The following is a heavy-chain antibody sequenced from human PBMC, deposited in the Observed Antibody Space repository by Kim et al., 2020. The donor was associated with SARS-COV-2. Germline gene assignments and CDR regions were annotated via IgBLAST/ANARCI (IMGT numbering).Heavy chain of an antibody. J-gene: IGHJ5*01. D-gene: IGHD3-10*01. CDR1: GGSISSYY. V-gene: IGHV4-59*08. Sequence: SETLSLTCTVSGGSISSYYWSWIRQPPGKGLEWIGYIYYSGSTNYNPSLKSRVTIAVNTSKNQFFLTLISVTGTDSAVYYCGGSRSYYNGWFDSWGQGTLVSVSS. CDR2: IYYSGST. CDR3: GGSRSYYNGWFDS.